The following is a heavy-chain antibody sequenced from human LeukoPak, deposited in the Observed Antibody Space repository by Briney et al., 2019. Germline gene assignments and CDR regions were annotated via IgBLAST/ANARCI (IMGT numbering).Heavy chain of an antibody. CDR3: ARAPYYYDSSGSDAFDI. J-gene: IGHJ3*02. D-gene: IGHD3-22*01. V-gene: IGHV4-31*03. Sequence: PSQTLSLTCTVSGGSISSGGYYWSWIRHHPGKGLEWIGYIYYSGSTYYNPSLKSRVTISVDTSKNQFSLKLSSVTAADTAVYYCARAPYYYDSSGSDAFDIWGQGTMVTVSS. CDR1: GGSISSGGYY. CDR2: IYYSGST.